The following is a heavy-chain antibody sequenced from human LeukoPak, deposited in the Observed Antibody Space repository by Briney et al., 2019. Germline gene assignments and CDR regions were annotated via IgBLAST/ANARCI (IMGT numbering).Heavy chain of an antibody. CDR3: ARDWIGATGKGIVY. D-gene: IGHD6-13*01. CDR2: IKGDGSEK. Sequence: GGSLRLSCAASGFTFSNYWMSWVRQAPGKGLEWVANIKGDGSEKDYVDSVKGRFTISRDNTKNSLYLQMNSLRAEDTAVYYCARDWIGATGKGIVYWGQGALVTVSS. CDR1: GFTFSNYW. J-gene: IGHJ4*02. V-gene: IGHV3-7*05.